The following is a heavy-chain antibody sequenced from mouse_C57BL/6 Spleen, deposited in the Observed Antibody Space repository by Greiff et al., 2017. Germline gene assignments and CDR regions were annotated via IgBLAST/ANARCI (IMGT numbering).Heavy chain of an antibody. CDR2: IWSGGST. D-gene: IGHD2-1*01. CDR1: GFSLTSYG. J-gene: IGHJ4*01. V-gene: IGHV2-2*01. CDR3: ARNNYGNYVRAMDY. Sequence: VQLKESGPGLVQPSQSLSITCTVSGFSLTSYGVHWVRQSPGKGLEWLGVIWSGGSTDNNAAFISRLSSRKDNSNSQGFFKMNSLQADDTARYYCARNNYGNYVRAMDYWGQGTSVTVSS.